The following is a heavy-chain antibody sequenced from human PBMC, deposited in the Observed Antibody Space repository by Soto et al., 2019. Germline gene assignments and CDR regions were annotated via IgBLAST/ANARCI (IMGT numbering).Heavy chain of an antibody. V-gene: IGHV3-9*01. CDR2: ISWNSGDK. D-gene: IGHD2-15*01. CDR1: GFIFEDYD. Sequence: GGSLRLSCEASGFIFEDYDMHWVRQPPGKGLQWVSGISWNSGDKDYGDSVKGRFTISRDNAKNSLDLQMSSLRVEDTATYYCVKKSCSHTRCYTGWFFDLWGRGTLVTVSS. CDR3: VKKSCSHTRCYTGWFFDL. J-gene: IGHJ2*01.